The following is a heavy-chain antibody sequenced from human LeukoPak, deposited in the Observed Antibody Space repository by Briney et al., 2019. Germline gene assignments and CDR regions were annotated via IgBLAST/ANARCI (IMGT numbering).Heavy chain of an antibody. V-gene: IGHV4-34*01. CDR3: ARGPGYSSSWYRHNWFDP. Sequence: TSETLSLTCAVYGGSFSGYYWSWIRQPPGKGLEWIGEINHSGSTNYNPSLKSRVTISVDTSKNQFSLKLSSVTAADTAVYYCARGPGYSSSWYRHNWFDPWGQGTLVTVSS. CDR1: GGSFSGYY. CDR2: INHSGST. J-gene: IGHJ5*02. D-gene: IGHD6-13*01.